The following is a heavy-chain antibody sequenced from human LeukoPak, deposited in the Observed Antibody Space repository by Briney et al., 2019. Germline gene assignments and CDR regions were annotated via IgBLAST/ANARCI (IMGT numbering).Heavy chain of an antibody. D-gene: IGHD4-17*01. CDR1: GGSISSSSYY. V-gene: IGHV4-39*07. CDR2: INHSGST. Sequence: SETLSLTCTVSGGSISSSSYYWSWIRQPPGKGLEWIGEINHSGSTNYNPSLKSRVTISVDTSKNQFSLQLSSVTAADTAVYYCARARDYGDYVRRNWFDPWGQGTLVTVSS. CDR3: ARARDYGDYVRRNWFDP. J-gene: IGHJ5*02.